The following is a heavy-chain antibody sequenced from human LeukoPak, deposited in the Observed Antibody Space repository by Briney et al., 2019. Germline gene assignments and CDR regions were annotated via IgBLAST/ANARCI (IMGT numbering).Heavy chain of an antibody. CDR1: GGSFSGYY. Sequence: SETLSLTCAVYGGSFSGYYWSWIRQPPGKGLEWIGEINHSGSTNYNPSLKSRVTISVDTSKNQFSLKLSSVTAADTAVYYCAREALGNSRAGYWGQGTLVTVSS. CDR2: INHSGST. CDR3: AREALGNSRAGY. D-gene: IGHD5-18*01. J-gene: IGHJ4*02. V-gene: IGHV4-34*01.